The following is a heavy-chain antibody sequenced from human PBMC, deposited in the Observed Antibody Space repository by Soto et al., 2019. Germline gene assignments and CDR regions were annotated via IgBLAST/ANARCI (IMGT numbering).Heavy chain of an antibody. CDR1: GYTFTSYG. CDR2: ILPIFATA. CDR3: AGRCDSTTCLGHFDY. Sequence: ASVKVSCKASGYTFTSYGISWVRQAPGQGLEWMGWILPIFATANYAQKFQGRVTITADKSTSTAYMELTSLRSEDTAVYYCAGRCDSTTCLGHFDYWGQGTLVTVSS. J-gene: IGHJ4*02. D-gene: IGHD2-2*01. V-gene: IGHV1-69*06.